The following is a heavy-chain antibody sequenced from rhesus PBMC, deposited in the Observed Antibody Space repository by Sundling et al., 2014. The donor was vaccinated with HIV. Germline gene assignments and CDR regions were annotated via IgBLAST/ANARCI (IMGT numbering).Heavy chain of an antibody. V-gene: IGHV3-103*01. CDR2: ITSGGNT. CDR3: AKVRY. Sequence: EVQLVESGGGLAKPGGSLRLSCAASGFTFSSYVMHWVRQAPGKGLEWVSAITSGGNTYYADSVKGRFTISRDNSKNTLSLQMNSLRDEDTAVYYCAKVRYWGQGVLVTVSS. J-gene: IGHJ4*01. CDR1: GFTFSSYV.